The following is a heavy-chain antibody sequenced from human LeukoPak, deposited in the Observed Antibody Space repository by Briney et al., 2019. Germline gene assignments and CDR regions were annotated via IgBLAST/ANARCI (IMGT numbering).Heavy chain of an antibody. J-gene: IGHJ4*02. D-gene: IGHD5/OR15-5a*01. Sequence: GRSLRLSCAASGFTFSSYGMHWVRQAPGKGLEWVAVISYDGSNKYYADSVKGRFTISRDNSKNTLYLQMNSLRAEDTAVYYCARLSVDGTWFDYWGQGTLVTVSS. CDR2: ISYDGSNK. V-gene: IGHV3-30*03. CDR1: GFTFSSYG. CDR3: ARLSVDGTWFDY.